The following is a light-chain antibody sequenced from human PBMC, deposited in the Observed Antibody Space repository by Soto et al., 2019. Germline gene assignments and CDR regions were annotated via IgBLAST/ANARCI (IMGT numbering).Light chain of an antibody. Sequence: DIQMTESPSTVSASGGVSATLTCRASQSISSWLAWYQQKPGKAPKLLIYDVSRLESGVPSRFSGSGSGTEFTLTISSLQPDDFATYYCQQFRTFGQGTKV. CDR1: QSISSW. CDR2: DVS. J-gene: IGKJ1*01. V-gene: IGKV1-5*01. CDR3: QQFRT.